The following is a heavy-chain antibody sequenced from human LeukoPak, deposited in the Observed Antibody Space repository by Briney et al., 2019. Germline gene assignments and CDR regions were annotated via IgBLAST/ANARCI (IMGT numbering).Heavy chain of an antibody. CDR3: ARHLEYISSWKGYYFDY. V-gene: IGHV4-39*01. CDR2: IYYSGST. Sequence: PSETLSLTCTVSGGSISTTTYYWGWIRQSPGKGLEWIGTIYYSGSTYYSPSLKSRVTMSVDTSKNQFSLKLSSVTAPDTAVYYCARHLEYISSWKGYYFDYWGQGTLVTVSS. J-gene: IGHJ4*02. D-gene: IGHD6-13*01. CDR1: GGSISTTTYY.